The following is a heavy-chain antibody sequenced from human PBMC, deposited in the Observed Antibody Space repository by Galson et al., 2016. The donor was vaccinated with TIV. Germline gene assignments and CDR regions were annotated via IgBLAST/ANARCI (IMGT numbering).Heavy chain of an antibody. Sequence: SVKVSCKASGGPFSSYATTWVRQAPGQGLEWVGRIIPIFRTTNYAQRFQGRVTITADEFTGAAYMELNSLRSDDTAGYFCAKESGYNSGYITDWGLGTLVTLFS. V-gene: IGHV1-69*13. CDR2: IIPIFRTT. D-gene: IGHD5-18*01. J-gene: IGHJ1*01. CDR1: GGPFSSYA. CDR3: AKESGYNSGYITD.